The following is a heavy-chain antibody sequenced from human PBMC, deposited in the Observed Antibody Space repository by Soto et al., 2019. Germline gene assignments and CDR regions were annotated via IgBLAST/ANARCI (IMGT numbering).Heavy chain of an antibody. CDR2: ISRSGGNT. CDR3: ARDPLYNGNYGGSYCYCMDD. Sequence: GGSLRLSCAASGFTFSSYAMHWVRQAPGKGLEWDSVISRSGGNTNYADSVKGRFTISRDNPKNTLYVQMNSLRAEDTAMYYCARDPLYNGNYGGSYCYCMDDWGKGTTVTVSS. CDR1: GFTFSSYA. V-gene: IGHV3-23*01. J-gene: IGHJ6*03. D-gene: IGHD1-1*01.